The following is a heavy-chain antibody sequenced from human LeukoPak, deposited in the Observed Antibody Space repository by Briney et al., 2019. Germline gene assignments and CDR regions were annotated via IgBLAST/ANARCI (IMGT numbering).Heavy chain of an antibody. V-gene: IGHV1-8*01. Sequence: GASVKVSCKASGYTFTSYDINWVRQATGQGLEWMGWMNPNSGNTGYAQKFQGRVTMTRNTSISTAYMELSSLRSEDTAVYYCARGRNNIVLMKSWFDPWGQGILVTVSS. CDR3: ARGRNNIVLMKSWFDP. J-gene: IGHJ5*02. CDR2: MNPNSGNT. CDR1: GYTFTSYD. D-gene: IGHD2-8*01.